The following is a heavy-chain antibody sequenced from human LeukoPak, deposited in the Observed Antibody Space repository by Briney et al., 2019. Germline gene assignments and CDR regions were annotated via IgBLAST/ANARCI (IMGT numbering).Heavy chain of an antibody. CDR3: ATRLEA. Sequence: ASVKVSCKASEHTFTGYYLHWVRQAPGQGLEWVGWINADSGGTKYAQKFQGRVTVTLDRSITTAYMELSSLRSEDTAVYYCATRLEAWGQGTLVTVSS. D-gene: IGHD1/OR15-1a*01. CDR1: EHTFTGYY. V-gene: IGHV1-2*02. J-gene: IGHJ5*02. CDR2: INADSGGT.